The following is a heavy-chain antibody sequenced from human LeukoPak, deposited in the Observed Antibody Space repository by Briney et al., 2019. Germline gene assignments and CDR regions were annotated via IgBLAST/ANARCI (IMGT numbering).Heavy chain of an antibody. D-gene: IGHD2-21*02. V-gene: IGHV3-11*01. CDR3: ARVNRVTAIQELDY. CDR2: ISSSGSTI. J-gene: IGHJ4*02. Sequence: GGSLRLSCAASGFTFSDYYMTWIRQAPGKGLEWVSCISSSGSTIFYADSVKGRFTISRDNAKSSLFLQMNSLRAEDTAVYYCARVNRVTAIQELDYWGQGTLVTVPS. CDR1: GFTFSDYY.